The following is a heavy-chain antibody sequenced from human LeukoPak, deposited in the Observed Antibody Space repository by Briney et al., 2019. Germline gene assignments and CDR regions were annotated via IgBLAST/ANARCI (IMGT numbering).Heavy chain of an antibody. J-gene: IGHJ4*02. Sequence: PGGSLRLSCAASGFTVSSNYMSWVRQAPGKGLEWVSVIYSGGSTYYADSVKGRFTISRDNSKNTLDLQMNSLRAEDTAVYYCARAAAGQYYFDYWGQGTLVTVSS. V-gene: IGHV3-53*01. CDR1: GFTVSSNY. D-gene: IGHD6-13*01. CDR2: IYSGGST. CDR3: ARAAAGQYYFDY.